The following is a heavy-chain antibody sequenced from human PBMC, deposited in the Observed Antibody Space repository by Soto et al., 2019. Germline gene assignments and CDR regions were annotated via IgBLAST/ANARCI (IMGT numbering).Heavy chain of an antibody. Sequence: SETLSLTCTVSGGSISSSGHYWGWVRQPPGKGLEWIGTIHFSGDAYYNPSLKSRVTISVDTSKSQFSLKLNSVTAADTALYYCSRHYCSGGSCYYYGMDVWGQGT. CDR1: GGSISSSGHY. CDR2: IHFSGDA. V-gene: IGHV4-39*01. J-gene: IGHJ6*02. D-gene: IGHD2-15*01. CDR3: SRHYCSGGSCYYYGMDV.